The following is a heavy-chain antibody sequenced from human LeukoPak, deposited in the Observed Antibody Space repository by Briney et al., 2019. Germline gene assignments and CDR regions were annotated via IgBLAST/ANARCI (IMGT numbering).Heavy chain of an antibody. Sequence: GGSLRLSCAASGFTFSSYSMNWVRQAPGKGLEWVSSISSSSSYIYYADSVKGRFTISRDNAKNSLYLQMNSLRAEDTAVYYCARMAYDILTGYPDTSKPDAFDIWGQGTMVTVSS. V-gene: IGHV3-21*01. CDR3: ARMAYDILTGYPDTSKPDAFDI. CDR2: ISSSSSYI. D-gene: IGHD3-9*01. CDR1: GFTFSSYS. J-gene: IGHJ3*02.